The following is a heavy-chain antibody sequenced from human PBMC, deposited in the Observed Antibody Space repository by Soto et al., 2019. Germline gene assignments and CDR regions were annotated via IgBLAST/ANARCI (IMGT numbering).Heavy chain of an antibody. D-gene: IGHD2-15*01. Sequence: GGSLRLSCAASGFTFSSYGMHWVRQAPGKGLEWVAVISYDGSNKYYADSVKGRFTISRDNSKNTLYLQMNSLRAEDTAVYYCAKEGAPRGYCSGGSCKIFDYWGQGTLVTVSS. J-gene: IGHJ4*02. CDR1: GFTFSSYG. CDR3: AKEGAPRGYCSGGSCKIFDY. CDR2: ISYDGSNK. V-gene: IGHV3-30*18.